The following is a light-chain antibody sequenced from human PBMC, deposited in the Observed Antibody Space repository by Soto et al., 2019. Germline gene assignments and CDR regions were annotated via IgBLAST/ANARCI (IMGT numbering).Light chain of an antibody. CDR2: GAS. CDR3: QQSGSPVT. CDR1: QSVSSSY. V-gene: IGKV3-20*01. Sequence: EIELTQSPGTLSLSPGERATLSCRASQSVSSSYLAWYQQKPGQAPRLLIYGASSRATGIPDRFSGSGSGTDFTLTISRLEPEDFAVYYCQQSGSPVTFGQGTKVEIK. J-gene: IGKJ1*01.